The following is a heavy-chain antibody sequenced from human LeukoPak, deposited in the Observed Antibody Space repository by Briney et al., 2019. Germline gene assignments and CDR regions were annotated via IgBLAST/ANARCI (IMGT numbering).Heavy chain of an antibody. V-gene: IGHV3-30*04. Sequence: PGRSLRLSCAASGFTFNNYAMHWVRQAPGKGLEWLAVISYDGSNKYYADSVKGRFTISRDNSKNTLYLQMNSLRAEDTAVYYCARDPLRERQTGYFDYWGQGTLVTVFS. CDR2: ISYDGSNK. J-gene: IGHJ4*02. D-gene: IGHD4-17*01. CDR3: ARDPLRERQTGYFDY. CDR1: GFTFNNYA.